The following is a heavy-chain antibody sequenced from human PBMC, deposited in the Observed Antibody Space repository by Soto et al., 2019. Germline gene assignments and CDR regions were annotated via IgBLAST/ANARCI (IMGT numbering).Heavy chain of an antibody. CDR1: GGSISGYY. Sequence: PSETLSLTCTVSGGSISGYYWSWIRQPPGKGLEWIGFIYYTGSTNYNPSLKSRVTISVNTSKNQFSLKLNSVTAADTAVYYCATIPAATTYYFYDWGKGALVTVSS. V-gene: IGHV4-59*08. D-gene: IGHD2-2*01. CDR3: ATIPAATTYYFYD. CDR2: IYYTGST. J-gene: IGHJ4*02.